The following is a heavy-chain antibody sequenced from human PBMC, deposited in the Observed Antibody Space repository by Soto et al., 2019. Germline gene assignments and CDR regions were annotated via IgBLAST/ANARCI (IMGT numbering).Heavy chain of an antibody. CDR3: VSGNPATFGGVTVYYYYGMDV. CDR1: GGTFSSSA. V-gene: IGHV1-69*01. J-gene: IGHJ6*02. D-gene: IGHD3-16*02. Sequence: QVQLVQSGAEVEKPGSSVKVSCKASGGTFSSSAISWVRQAPGQGLEWLGDIIPLFATANYAQKSQGRVTITADESTTTAYMELSSLRSEDTAVYYCVSGNPATFGGVTVYYYYGMDVWGQGTTVTVSS. CDR2: IIPLFATA.